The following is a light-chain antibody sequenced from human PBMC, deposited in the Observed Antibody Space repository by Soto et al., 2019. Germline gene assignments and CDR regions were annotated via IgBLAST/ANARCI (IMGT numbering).Light chain of an antibody. CDR3: QQRSNWPPT. Sequence: EIVLTQSPATLSLSPGERATLSRRASQSVSSYLAWYQQKPGQAPRLLIYDASNRATGIPARFSGSGSGTDFTLTISSLEPEDFAVYYCQQRSNWPPTFGQGIKLEIK. CDR1: QSVSSY. CDR2: DAS. J-gene: IGKJ2*01. V-gene: IGKV3-11*01.